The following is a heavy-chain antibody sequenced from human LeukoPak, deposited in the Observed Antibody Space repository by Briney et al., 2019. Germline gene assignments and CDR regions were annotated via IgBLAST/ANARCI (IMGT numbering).Heavy chain of an antibody. CDR3: AKALYLGYCSSTSCYSPPDY. V-gene: IGHV3-30*02. CDR2: IRYDGSNK. J-gene: IGHJ4*02. Sequence: GGSLGLSCAASGFTFSSYGMHWVRQAPGKGLEWVAFIRYDGSNKYYADSVKGRFTISRDNSKNTLYLQMNSLRAEDTAVYYCAKALYLGYCSSTSCYSPPDYWGQGTLVTVSS. D-gene: IGHD2-2*02. CDR1: GFTFSSYG.